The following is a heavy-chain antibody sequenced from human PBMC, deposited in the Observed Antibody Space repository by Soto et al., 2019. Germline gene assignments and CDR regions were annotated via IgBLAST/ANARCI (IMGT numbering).Heavy chain of an antibody. D-gene: IGHD6-13*01. V-gene: IGHV3-23*01. CDR1: GFTFSSYA. CDR2: ISGSGGSS. Sequence: GGSLRLSCAASGFTFSSYAMSWVRQAPGKGLEWVSVISGSGGSSYYAASVKGRFTISRDNSKNTLFLQMNGLRAEDTAVYYCAKVTKRAAAGRYEYYKYGMDVWGQGTTVTVSS. CDR3: AKVTKRAAAGRYEYYKYGMDV. J-gene: IGHJ6*02.